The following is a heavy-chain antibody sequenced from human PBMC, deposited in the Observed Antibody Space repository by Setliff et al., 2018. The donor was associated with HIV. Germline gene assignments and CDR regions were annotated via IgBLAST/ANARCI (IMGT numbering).Heavy chain of an antibody. J-gene: IGHJ3*02. D-gene: IGHD3-22*01. CDR2: IIPIFGTA. Sequence: GASVKVSCKASGGTFSNYAINWVRQAPGQGLEWMGGIIPIFGTANHAQKFQERVTITRDMSTSTAYMELSSLRSEDTAVYYCAALYYDSSGYYPGAFDIWGQGTMVTVSS. V-gene: IGHV1-69*05. CDR1: GGTFSNYA. CDR3: AALYYDSSGYYPGAFDI.